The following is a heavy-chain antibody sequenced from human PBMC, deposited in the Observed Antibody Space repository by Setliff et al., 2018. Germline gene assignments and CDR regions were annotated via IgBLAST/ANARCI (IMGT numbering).Heavy chain of an antibody. CDR3: TRHPEPYMVAGTFAFDI. CDR2: IWDDGVKK. CDR1: GFTFSSYR. V-gene: IGHV3-33*08. D-gene: IGHD6-19*01. J-gene: IGHJ3*02. Sequence: HPGGSLRLSCAASGFTFSSYRMHWVRQAPGKGLEWVAVIWDDGVKKYHADSVKGRFTISRDNSKNTLYLQMNSLKTEDTAVYYCTRHPEPYMVAGTFAFDIWGQGTKVTVSS.